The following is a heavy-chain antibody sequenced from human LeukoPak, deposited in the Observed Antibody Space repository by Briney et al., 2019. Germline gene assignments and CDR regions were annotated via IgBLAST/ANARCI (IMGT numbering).Heavy chain of an antibody. CDR2: IHYTAGT. D-gene: IGHD2-21*01. CDR1: GGSVSGDY. CDR3: AGLQGDSTAIFDY. V-gene: IGHV4-59*02. J-gene: IGHJ4*02. Sequence: KSSETLSLTCTVSGGSVSGDYWSWIRQSPSKGLEWVGYIHYTAGTNYNPSLKSRVTKSVDTSKNQFSLRLRSMTAADTAVYYCAGLQGDSTAIFDYWGQGTLVSVPS.